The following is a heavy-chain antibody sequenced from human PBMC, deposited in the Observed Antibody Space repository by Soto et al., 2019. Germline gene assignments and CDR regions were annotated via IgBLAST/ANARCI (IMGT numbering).Heavy chain of an antibody. CDR1: GGTFSNSA. CDR3: ARDKDRPQLGGNYYYILDV. V-gene: IGHV1-69*12. Sequence: QVHLEQSGAEVKKPGSSVKVSCKASGGTFSNSAISWVRQAPGQGLEWMGGIMPVFRTPDYAQKFQGRVTVTADESTSTASMELSGLRSDDTAMYYCARDKDRPQLGGNYYYILDVWGQGTTVTVSS. J-gene: IGHJ6*02. CDR2: IMPVFRTP. D-gene: IGHD3-3*02.